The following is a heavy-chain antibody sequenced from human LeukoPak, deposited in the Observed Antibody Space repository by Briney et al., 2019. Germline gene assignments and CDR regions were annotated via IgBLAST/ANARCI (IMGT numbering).Heavy chain of an antibody. Sequence: SETLSLTCIVSGASINGHYWSWIRQPAGKEPEWIGRVHTSRGTNYNSSLKSRLTMSVDTSKNQFSLHLASVTAADTAVYYCAKGGESSLPFDYWGQGTLVTVSS. J-gene: IGHJ4*02. CDR2: VHTSRGT. V-gene: IGHV4-4*07. CDR3: AKGGESSLPFDY. D-gene: IGHD3-10*01. CDR1: GASINGHY.